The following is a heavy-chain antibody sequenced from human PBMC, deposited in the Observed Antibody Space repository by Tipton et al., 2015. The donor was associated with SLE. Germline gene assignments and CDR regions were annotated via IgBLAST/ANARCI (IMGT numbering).Heavy chain of an antibody. Sequence: TLSLTCAVSSYSIRSGYYWGWIRQPPGKGLEWIGSIYHSGSTYYNPSLKSRVTMSVDTSKNQFSLKLSSVTAADTAVYYCARDQETMVRGVIGGMDVWGQGTTVTVSS. D-gene: IGHD3-10*01. V-gene: IGHV4-38-2*02. CDR3: ARDQETMVRGVIGGMDV. J-gene: IGHJ6*02. CDR2: IYHSGST. CDR1: SYSIRSGYY.